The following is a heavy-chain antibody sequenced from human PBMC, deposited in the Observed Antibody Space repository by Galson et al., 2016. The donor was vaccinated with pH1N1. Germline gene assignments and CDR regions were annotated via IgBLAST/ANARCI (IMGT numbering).Heavy chain of an antibody. Sequence: SVKVSCKASGYTLTSYDLNWVRQATGQGLEWMGWMNPNNGNADYAPKFQGRVTLTRNASINTAYMELSSLTSEDTAVYYCARGPVYWYFDLWGRGTPVIVSS. V-gene: IGHV1-8*01. CDR1: GYTLTSYD. CDR2: MNPNNGNA. J-gene: IGHJ2*01. CDR3: ARGPVYWYFDL.